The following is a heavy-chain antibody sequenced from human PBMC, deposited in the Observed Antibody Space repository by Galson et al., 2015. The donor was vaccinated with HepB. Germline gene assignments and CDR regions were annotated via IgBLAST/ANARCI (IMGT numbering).Heavy chain of an antibody. D-gene: IGHD3-22*01. V-gene: IGHV3-23*01. CDR2: ITGGGSST. J-gene: IGHJ4*02. CDR3: AKPRKSYYDSSGYPFDY. CDR1: GFTYTYYG. Sequence: SLRLSCAASGFTYTYYGFHWVRQAPGKGLEWVSSITGGGSSTYYADSVKGRFTISRDNSKNRLYLQLNSLRAEDAAVYYCAKPRKSYYDSSGYPFDYWGQGTLVTVSS.